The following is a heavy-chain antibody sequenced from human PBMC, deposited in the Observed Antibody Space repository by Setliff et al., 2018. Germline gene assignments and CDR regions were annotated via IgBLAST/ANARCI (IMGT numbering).Heavy chain of an antibody. V-gene: IGHV4-38-2*02. CDR1: GYSIRSGYY. CDR2: INQTGMI. CDR3: AREPIRHDYDSSCHTYPFDY. D-gene: IGHD3-22*01. Sequence: PSETLSLTCTVSGYSIRSGYYWGWIRQSPGKGLEWLGSINQTGMIYYNPSRESRLTIAVDTSKNQFSLRLRYVTSADTAVYYCAREPIRHDYDSSCHTYPFDYRGQGMLVTVSS. J-gene: IGHJ4*02.